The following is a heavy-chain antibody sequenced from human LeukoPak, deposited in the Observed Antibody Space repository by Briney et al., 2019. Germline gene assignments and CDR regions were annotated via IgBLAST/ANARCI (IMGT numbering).Heavy chain of an antibody. CDR2: ISSSGSTI. CDR1: GFTFSSYE. Sequence: GGSLRLSCAASGFTFSSYEMNWVRQVPGKGLEWISYISSSGSTIYYADSVKGRFTISRDNAKNSLYLQMNSLRAEDTAVYYCARDPGSITMVRGALALDMDVWGKGTTVTVSS. D-gene: IGHD3-10*01. J-gene: IGHJ6*03. V-gene: IGHV3-48*03. CDR3: ARDPGSITMVRGALALDMDV.